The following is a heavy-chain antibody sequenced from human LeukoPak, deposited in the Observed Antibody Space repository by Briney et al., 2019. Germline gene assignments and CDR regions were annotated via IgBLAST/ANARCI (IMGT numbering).Heavy chain of an antibody. D-gene: IGHD3-16*01. CDR3: ARDGGWRGYYFDY. CDR1: GYSISSGYY. J-gene: IGHJ4*02. V-gene: IGHV4-38-2*02. CDR2: IYHSGST. Sequence: PSETLSLTCTVSGYSISSGYYWGWIRQPPGKGLEWIGSIYHSGSTYYNPSLKSRVTISADTSKNQFSLKLSSVTAAGTAVYYCARDGGWRGYYFDYWGQGTLVTVSS.